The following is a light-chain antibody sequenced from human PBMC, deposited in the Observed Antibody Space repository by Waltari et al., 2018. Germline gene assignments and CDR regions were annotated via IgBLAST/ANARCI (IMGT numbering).Light chain of an antibody. CDR2: AAS. Sequence: SCRASQSIRKYLAWYQQRPGQAPRLLIYAASNRATGIPDRFSGGGSGTDFSLTISRLEPEDFAVYYCQHHVRLPATFGQGTKVEIK. J-gene: IGKJ1*01. V-gene: IGKV3-20*01. CDR3: QHHVRLPAT. CDR1: QSIRKY.